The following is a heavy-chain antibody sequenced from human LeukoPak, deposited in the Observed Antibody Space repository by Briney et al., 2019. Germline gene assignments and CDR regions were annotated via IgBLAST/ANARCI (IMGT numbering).Heavy chain of an antibody. D-gene: IGHD1-26*01. CDR1: GGSISNSNYY. J-gene: IGHJ4*02. Sequence: PSETLSLTCSVSGGSISNSNYYWGWNRLPPGKGMEWIGTIYYSGSTNYNPSLKSRLTISVHTSKNQFSLKLSPVTAADTAVYYCARGVGATTPFGFWGQGILVTVSS. V-gene: IGHV4-39*01. CDR2: IYYSGST. CDR3: ARGVGATTPFGF.